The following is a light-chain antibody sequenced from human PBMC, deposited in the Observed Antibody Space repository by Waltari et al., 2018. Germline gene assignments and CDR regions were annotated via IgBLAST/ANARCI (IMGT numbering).Light chain of an antibody. CDR1: SGDVGGYNY. Sequence: QPALPQPAFASGSPGQSITIPCTGTSGDVGGYNYVSWYQQNPGKAPKLMIYDVSKRPSGVSNRFSGSKSGNTASLTISGLQAEDEADYYCSSYTSSSTLVLFGGGTKLTVL. J-gene: IGLJ2*01. V-gene: IGLV2-14*01. CDR3: SSYTSSSTLVL. CDR2: DVS.